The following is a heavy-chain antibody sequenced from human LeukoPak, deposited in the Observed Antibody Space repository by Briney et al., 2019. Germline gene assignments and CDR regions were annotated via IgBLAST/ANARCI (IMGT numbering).Heavy chain of an antibody. CDR3: AKDRSGSYSQGLDY. CDR1: GFTFSSYA. Sequence: GGSLRLSCAASGFTFSSYAMHWVRQAPGKGLEWVAVISYDGSNKYYADSVKGRFTISRDNSKNTLYLQMNSLRAEDTAVYYCAKDRSGSYSQGLDYWGQGTLVTVSS. CDR2: ISYDGSNK. V-gene: IGHV3-30-3*01. J-gene: IGHJ4*02. D-gene: IGHD1-26*01.